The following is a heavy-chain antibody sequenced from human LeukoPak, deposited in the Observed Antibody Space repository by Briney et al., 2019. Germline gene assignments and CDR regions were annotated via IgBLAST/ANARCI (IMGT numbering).Heavy chain of an antibody. CDR1: GFTFSSYG. V-gene: IGHV3-21*01. J-gene: IGHJ5*02. D-gene: IGHD6-19*01. CDR3: ARLAVDGKSALNWFDP. CDR2: ISSSSSYI. Sequence: PGGSLRLSCAASGFTFSSYGMSWVRRAPGKGLEWVSSISSSSSYIYYADSVKGRFAISRDNAKNSLYLQMNSLRAEDTAVYYCARLAVDGKSALNWFDPWGQGTLVTVSS.